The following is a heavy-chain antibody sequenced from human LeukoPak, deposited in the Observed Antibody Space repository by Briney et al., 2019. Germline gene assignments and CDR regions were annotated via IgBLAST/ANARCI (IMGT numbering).Heavy chain of an antibody. CDR3: ARERYGSGTYYIDY. D-gene: IGHD3-10*01. CDR1: GFTFSSYE. Sequence: GGSLRLSCAASGFTFSSYEMNWVRQAPGKGLEWVSYISSSGSTIYYADSVKGRFTISRDNAKSSLYLQMNSLRAEDTAVYYCARERYGSGTYYIDYWGQGTLVTVSS. V-gene: IGHV3-48*03. J-gene: IGHJ4*02. CDR2: ISSSGSTI.